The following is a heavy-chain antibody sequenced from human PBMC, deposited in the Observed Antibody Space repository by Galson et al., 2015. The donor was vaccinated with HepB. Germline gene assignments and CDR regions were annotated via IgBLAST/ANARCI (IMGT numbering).Heavy chain of an antibody. Sequence: SLRLSCAASGFIFSSKSMSWVRQAPGKGLEWVSYISSGSSKIHYADSVRGRFTISRDNAKNSLYLQMNSLRDEGTAVYYCARDHNSDWYGDVFDIWGQGTVVTVSS. V-gene: IGHV3-48*02. J-gene: IGHJ3*02. D-gene: IGHD6-19*01. CDR1: GFIFSSKS. CDR3: ARDHNSDWYGDVFDI. CDR2: ISSGSSKI.